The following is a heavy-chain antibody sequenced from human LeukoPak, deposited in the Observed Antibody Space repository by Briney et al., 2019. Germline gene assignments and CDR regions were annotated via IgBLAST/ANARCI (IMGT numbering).Heavy chain of an antibody. CDR3: ARQEDHDYGDYYFDY. V-gene: IGHV3-48*03. CDR2: IANSGGTT. J-gene: IGHJ4*02. CDR1: GFTFSSYE. D-gene: IGHD4-17*01. Sequence: GGSLRLSCAASGFTFSSYEMSWVRQAPGKGLEWVSYIANSGGTTYYADSVKGRFTISRDNAKNSLYLQMNSLRAEDTAVYYCARQEDHDYGDYYFDYWGQGILITVSS.